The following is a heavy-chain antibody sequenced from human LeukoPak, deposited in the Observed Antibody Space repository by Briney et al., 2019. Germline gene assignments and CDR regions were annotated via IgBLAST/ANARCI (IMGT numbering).Heavy chain of an antibody. D-gene: IGHD6-13*01. CDR3: ARSVTGSSWTEYYFDY. CDR2: ISSSSSYI. V-gene: IGHV3-21*01. CDR1: GFTFSSYI. Sequence: PGGSLRLSCAASGFTFSSYIINWVHQAPGKGLEWVSSISSSSSYIYYADSVKGRFTISRDNAKNSLYLQMNNLRAEDTAVYYCARSVTGSSWTEYYFDYWAREPWSPSPQ. J-gene: IGHJ4*02.